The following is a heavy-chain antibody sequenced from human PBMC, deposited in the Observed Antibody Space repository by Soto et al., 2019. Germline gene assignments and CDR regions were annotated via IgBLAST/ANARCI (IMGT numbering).Heavy chain of an antibody. V-gene: IGHV1-8*01. J-gene: IGHJ6*02. Sequence: APLNVSCEASGYTLTSDDINWVRQATGQGLEWMGWMNPNSGNTGYAQKFQGRVTMTRNTSISTAYMELSSLRSEDTAVYYCARVYNGIYYYYGMYVWGQGTTVTVS. CDR3: ARVYNGIYYYYGMYV. D-gene: IGHD2-8*01. CDR1: GYTLTSDD. CDR2: MNPNSGNT.